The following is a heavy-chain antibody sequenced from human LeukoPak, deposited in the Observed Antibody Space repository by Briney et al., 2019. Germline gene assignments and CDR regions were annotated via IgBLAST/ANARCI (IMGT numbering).Heavy chain of an antibody. Sequence: PSETLSLTCAVYGGSFSGHYWSWIRQPPGKGLEWIGEVNHSGTTNYNPSLKSRVTISVDTSKNQFSLKLSSVTAADTAVYYCARDTLYCSSTSCYPYYYMDVWGKGTTVTVSS. V-gene: IGHV4-34*01. CDR1: GGSFSGHY. D-gene: IGHD2-2*01. CDR2: VNHSGTT. J-gene: IGHJ6*03. CDR3: ARDTLYCSSTSCYPYYYMDV.